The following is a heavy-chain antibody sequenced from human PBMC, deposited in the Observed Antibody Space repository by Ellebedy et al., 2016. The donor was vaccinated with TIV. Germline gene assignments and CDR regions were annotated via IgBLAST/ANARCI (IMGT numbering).Heavy chain of an antibody. Sequence: ASVKVSXXASGYTFISYGISWVRQAPGQGLEWMGWINPNSGGTNYAQKFQGWVTMTRDTSISTAYMELSRLRSDDTAVYYCASGLLRYFDYHDYWGQGTLVTVSS. D-gene: IGHD3-9*01. CDR3: ASGLLRYFDYHDY. CDR2: INPNSGGT. CDR1: GYTFISYG. J-gene: IGHJ4*02. V-gene: IGHV1-2*04.